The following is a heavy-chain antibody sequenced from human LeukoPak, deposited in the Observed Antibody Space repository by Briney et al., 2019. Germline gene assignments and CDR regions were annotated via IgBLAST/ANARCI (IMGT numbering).Heavy chain of an antibody. Sequence: SGGSLRLSCATSGFTFSSYGMHWVRQAPGKGLEWVAFIRYDGSNKYYADSVKGRFTISRDNSKNTLYLQMNSLRAEDTAVYYCAKDKRGYSGYGQFDYWGQGTLVTVSS. D-gene: IGHD5-12*01. J-gene: IGHJ4*02. CDR2: IRYDGSNK. V-gene: IGHV3-30*02. CDR1: GFTFSSYG. CDR3: AKDKRGYSGYGQFDY.